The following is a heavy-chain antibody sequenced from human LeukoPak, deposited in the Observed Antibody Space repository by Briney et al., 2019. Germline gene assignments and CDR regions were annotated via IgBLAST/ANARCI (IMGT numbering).Heavy chain of an antibody. V-gene: IGHV4-38-2*01. CDR3: ARAAAYYDILTGYYKGAFDI. CDR1: GYSISSGYY. J-gene: IGHJ3*02. CDR2: IYHSGIT. D-gene: IGHD3-9*01. Sequence: PSETLSLTCAVSGYSISSGYYWGWIRQPPGKGLEWIGSIYHSGITYYNPSLKSRVTISVDTSKNQFSLKLSSVTAADTAVYYCARAAAYYDILTGYYKGAFDIWGQGTMVTVSS.